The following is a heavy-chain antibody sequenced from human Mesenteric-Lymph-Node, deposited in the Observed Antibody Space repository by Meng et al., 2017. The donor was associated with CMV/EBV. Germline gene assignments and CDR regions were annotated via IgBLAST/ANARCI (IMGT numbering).Heavy chain of an antibody. V-gene: IGHV3-11*04. D-gene: IGHD2-2*03. CDR1: GFTFSDYY. Sequence: GESLKISCAASGFTFSDYYMSWIRQAPGKGLEWVSYISSSGSTIYYADSVKGRFTISRDNAKNSLYLQMNSLRAEDTAVYYCARLGIVVVPAATNWFDPWGQGTLVTVSS. CDR2: ISSSGSTI. CDR3: ARLGIVVVPAATNWFDP. J-gene: IGHJ5*02.